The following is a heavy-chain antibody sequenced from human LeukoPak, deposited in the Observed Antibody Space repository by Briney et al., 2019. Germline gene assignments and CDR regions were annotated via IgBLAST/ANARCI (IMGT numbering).Heavy chain of an antibody. V-gene: IGHV3-23*01. CDR3: AKLLGEASN. D-gene: IGHD3-10*01. CDR1: GFTFRSHV. Sequence: PGGSLRLSCAASGFTFRSHVMSWVRQAPGKGLECVSDISGSGSSTYYADSVKGRFTISRDNSENTLYLQMNSLRAEDTAVYYCAKLLGEASNWGQGTLVTVSS. CDR2: ISGSGSST. J-gene: IGHJ4*02.